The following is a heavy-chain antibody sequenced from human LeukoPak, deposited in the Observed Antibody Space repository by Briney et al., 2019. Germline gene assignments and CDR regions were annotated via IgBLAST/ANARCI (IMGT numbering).Heavy chain of an antibody. CDR3: ARKNSIVGATPDAFDI. CDR1: GFTFSSYA. J-gene: IGHJ3*02. Sequence: GGSLRLSCAASGFTFSSYAMHWVRQAPGKGLEWVAVISYDGSNKYYADSVKGRFTISRDNSKNTLYLQMNSPRAEDTAVYYCARKNSIVGATPDAFDIWGQGTMVTVSS. V-gene: IGHV3-30-3*01. CDR2: ISYDGSNK. D-gene: IGHD1-26*01.